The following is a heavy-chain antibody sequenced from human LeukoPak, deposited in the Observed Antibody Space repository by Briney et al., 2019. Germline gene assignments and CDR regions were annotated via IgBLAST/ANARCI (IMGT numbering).Heavy chain of an antibody. J-gene: IGHJ4*02. D-gene: IGHD2-15*01. Sequence: GRSLRLSCAASGFTFSSYGMHWVRQAPGKGLEWVADIWYDGSNKYYADSVKGRFTISRDNSKNTLYLQMNSLRAEDTAVYYCARGEGYCSGGSCYLVPFDYWGQGTLVTVSS. V-gene: IGHV3-33*01. CDR3: ARGEGYCSGGSCYLVPFDY. CDR2: IWYDGSNK. CDR1: GFTFSSYG.